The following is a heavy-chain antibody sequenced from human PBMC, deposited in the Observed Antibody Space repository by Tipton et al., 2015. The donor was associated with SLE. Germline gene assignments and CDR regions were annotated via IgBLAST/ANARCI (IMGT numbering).Heavy chain of an antibody. D-gene: IGHD6-6*01. CDR1: GGSISSHY. V-gene: IGHV4-59*11. J-gene: IGHJ4*02. CDR3: ARGRRSIAARRGPAFDY. CDR2: IYYSGST. Sequence: TPSLTCTVSGGSISSHYWSWIRQPPGKGLEWLGYIYYSGSTYYNPSLKSRVTISVDTSKNQFSLKLSSATAADTAVYYCARGRRSIAARRGPAFDYWGQGTLVTVSS.